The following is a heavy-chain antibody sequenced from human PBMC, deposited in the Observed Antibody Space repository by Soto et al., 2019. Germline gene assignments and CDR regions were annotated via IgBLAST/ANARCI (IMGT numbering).Heavy chain of an antibody. CDR1: GYTLTCYY. CDR2: INPNSGGT. D-gene: IGHD3-22*01. J-gene: IGHJ3*02. Sequence: SLKVSCTASGYTLTCYYMHWVRQAPGQGLEWMGWINPNSGGTNYAQKFQGRVTMTRDTSISTAYMELSRLTSDDTAVYYCAGDQSMTMIVVVTNDALDIWGKGTMVTASS. CDR3: AGDQSMTMIVVVTNDALDI. V-gene: IGHV1-2*02.